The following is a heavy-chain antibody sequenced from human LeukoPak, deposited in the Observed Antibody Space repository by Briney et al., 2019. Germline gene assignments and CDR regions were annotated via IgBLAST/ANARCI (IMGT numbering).Heavy chain of an antibody. V-gene: IGHV3-48*03. J-gene: IGHJ5*02. D-gene: IGHD5-12*01. Sequence: PGGSLRLSCEASGFIFSRYEMNWVRQAPGKGLEWVSYISTSGSSRFYADSVRGRFTISRDNAKNSLFLQMNSLRAEDTAIYYCARGWLFDPWGQGTLVTVSS. CDR3: ARGWLFDP. CDR2: ISTSGSSR. CDR1: GFIFSRYE.